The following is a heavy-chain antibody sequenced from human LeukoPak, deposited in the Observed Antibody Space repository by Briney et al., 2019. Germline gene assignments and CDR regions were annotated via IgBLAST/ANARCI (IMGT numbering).Heavy chain of an antibody. V-gene: IGHV3-30*02. J-gene: IGHJ4*02. D-gene: IGHD3-10*01. CDR2: IRYDRSNQ. Sequence: GGSLRLSCAASGFTFINYGMHWVRQAPGEGLEWVAFIRYDRSNQYYADSVKGRFTISRDNSKNPVYLQMNSLRAEDTAAYYCAKVSGFYFDYWGQGTLVTVSS. CDR3: AKVSGFYFDY. CDR1: GFTFINYG.